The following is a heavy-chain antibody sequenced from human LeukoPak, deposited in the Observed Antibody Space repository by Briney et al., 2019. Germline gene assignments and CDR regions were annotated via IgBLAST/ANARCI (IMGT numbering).Heavy chain of an antibody. V-gene: IGHV4-34*01. Sequence: PSETLSLTCAVYGGSFSGYYWSWIRQPPGKGLEWIGEINHSGSTNYNPSLKGRVTISVDTSKNQFSLKLSSVTAADTAVYYCARVSGSSQSWGQGTLVTVSS. CDR2: INHSGST. J-gene: IGHJ4*02. D-gene: IGHD1-26*01. CDR1: GGSFSGYY. CDR3: ARVSGSSQS.